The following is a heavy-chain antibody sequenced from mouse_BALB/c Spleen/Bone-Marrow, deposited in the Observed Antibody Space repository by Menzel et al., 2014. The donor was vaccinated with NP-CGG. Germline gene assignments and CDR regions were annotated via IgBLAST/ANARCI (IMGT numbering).Heavy chain of an antibody. D-gene: IGHD1-2*01. J-gene: IGHJ1*01. V-gene: IGHV1S137*01. Sequence: VQLQQSGAELVRPGVSVKISCKGSGYTFXDYAMHWVKQSHAKSLEWIGVISTYYGDASYNQKFKGKATMTVDKSSSTAYMELARLTSEDSAIYYCARETLLRSGYFDVWGAGTTVTVSS. CDR2: ISTYYGDA. CDR1: GYTFXDYA. CDR3: ARETLLRSGYFDV.